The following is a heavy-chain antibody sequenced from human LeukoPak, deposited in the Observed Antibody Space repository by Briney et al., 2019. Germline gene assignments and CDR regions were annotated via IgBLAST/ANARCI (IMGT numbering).Heavy chain of an antibody. Sequence: GGSLRLSCAASGFTFDDYTMHWVRQAPGKGLEWVSLISWNSRNIYYADSVKGRFTISRDNSKNSLYLQMDSLSTEDTALYYCVKDDDYGGNSAFDYWGRAPWSPSPQ. J-gene: IGHJ4*02. D-gene: IGHD4-23*01. V-gene: IGHV3-43*01. CDR2: ISWNSRNI. CDR1: GFTFDDYT. CDR3: VKDDDYGGNSAFDY.